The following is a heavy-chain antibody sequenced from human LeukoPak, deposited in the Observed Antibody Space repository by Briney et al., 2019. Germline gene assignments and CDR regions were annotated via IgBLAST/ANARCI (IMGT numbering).Heavy chain of an antibody. Sequence: GGSLRLSCEASGFTFNKNWMSWVRQTPGKALEWVANIKYDGSVVFYVDSVKGRFTISRDNAKNSVYLQMNSLRAEDTAIYYCVRDFDEFDSGGYPTWFDSWAQGTLVTVPS. V-gene: IGHV3-7*01. D-gene: IGHD3-22*01. CDR2: IKYDGSVV. CDR3: VRDFDEFDSGGYPTWFDS. J-gene: IGHJ5*01. CDR1: GFTFNKNW.